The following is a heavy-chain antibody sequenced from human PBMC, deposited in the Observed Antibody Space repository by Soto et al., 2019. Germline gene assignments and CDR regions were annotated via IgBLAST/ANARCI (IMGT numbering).Heavy chain of an antibody. V-gene: IGHV1-2*02. Sequence: QVQLVQSGAEVKKPGASVNVSCKASGYTFTVYYMHWVRQAPGQGLEWMGWINPKSGGTMYPQKFLGRVIMTWDTSISTAYMALTKLRCDDTAVYYCGRDLAKGGGIAGFDYWGQGTLVTVSS. J-gene: IGHJ4*02. CDR2: INPKSGGT. CDR3: GRDLAKGGGIAGFDY. CDR1: GYTFTVYY. D-gene: IGHD1-26*01.